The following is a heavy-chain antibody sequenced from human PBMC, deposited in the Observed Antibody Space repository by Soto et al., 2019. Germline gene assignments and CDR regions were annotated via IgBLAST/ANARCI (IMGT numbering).Heavy chain of an antibody. CDR1: GDSVSSNSAA. CDR2: TYYRSKWYN. D-gene: IGHD3-10*01. CDR3: ARVVSITMVRGADRYYMDV. V-gene: IGHV6-1*01. J-gene: IGHJ6*03. Sequence: SQTLSLTCAISGDSVSSNSAAWNWIRQSPSRGLEWLGRTYYRSKWYNDYSVSVKSRITINPDTSKNQFSLQLNSVTPEDTAVNYCARVVSITMVRGADRYYMDVWGKGTTVTVSS.